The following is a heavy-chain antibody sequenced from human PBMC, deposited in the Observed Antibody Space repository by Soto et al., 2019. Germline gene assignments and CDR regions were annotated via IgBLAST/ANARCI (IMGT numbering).Heavy chain of an antibody. CDR1: GGSISSGGYY. D-gene: IGHD3-22*01. Sequence: PSETLSLTCTVSGGSISSGGYYWSWIRQHPGKGLEWIGYIYYGGSTYYNPSLKSRVTISVDTSKNQFSLKLSSVTAADTAEYYCAVNYYDSSGFDYWGQGTLVTVSS. CDR3: AVNYYDSSGFDY. V-gene: IGHV4-31*03. CDR2: IYYGGST. J-gene: IGHJ4*02.